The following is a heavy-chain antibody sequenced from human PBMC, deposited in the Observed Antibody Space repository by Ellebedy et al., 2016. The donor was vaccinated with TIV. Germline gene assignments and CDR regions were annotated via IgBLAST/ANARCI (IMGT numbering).Heavy chain of an antibody. CDR3: TRDVGFVAGTGGY. J-gene: IGHJ4*02. V-gene: IGHV3-23*01. CDR2: ISGSGDSI. D-gene: IGHD6-19*01. Sequence: GESLKISCAASAVTFSNYPMSWVRQAPGKGLEWVSAISGSGDSIYYADSVKGRFTISRDNSKNTLYLQMNSLRAEDTAVYYCTRDVGFVAGTGGYWGQGTLVTVSS. CDR1: AVTFSNYP.